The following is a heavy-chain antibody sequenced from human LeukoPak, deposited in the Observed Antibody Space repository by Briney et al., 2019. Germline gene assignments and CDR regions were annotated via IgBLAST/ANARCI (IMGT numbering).Heavy chain of an antibody. CDR1: GYTFTGYY. Sequence: ASVKVSCKASGYTFTGYYMHWVRQAPGRGLEWMGCINPNSGGTNYAQKFQGRVTMTRDTSISTAYMELSRLRSDDTAVYYCARQTYYDFWSGYYGEFDYWGQGTLVTVSS. V-gene: IGHV1-2*02. CDR3: ARQTYYDFWSGYYGEFDY. J-gene: IGHJ4*02. D-gene: IGHD3-3*01. CDR2: INPNSGGT.